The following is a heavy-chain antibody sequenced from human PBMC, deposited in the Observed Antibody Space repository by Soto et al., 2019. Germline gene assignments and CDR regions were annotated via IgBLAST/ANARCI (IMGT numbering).Heavy chain of an antibody. CDR1: GFTFSSYA. V-gene: IGHV3-30*04. J-gene: IGHJ4*02. CDR3: ARSAGGSYPQYDY. CDR2: ISYDGRDK. Sequence: QVQLVESGGGVVQPGRSLRLSCAASGFTFSSYAMHWVRQAPGTGLEWVAVISYDGRDKYYPDSVKGRFTISRDNSKNTLYLQMNSLRAEDTAVYYCARSAGGSYPQYDYWGQGTLVTVS. D-gene: IGHD1-26*01.